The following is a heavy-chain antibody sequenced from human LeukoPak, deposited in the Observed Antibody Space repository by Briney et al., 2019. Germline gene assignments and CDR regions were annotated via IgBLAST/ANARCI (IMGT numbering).Heavy chain of an antibody. J-gene: IGHJ4*02. V-gene: IGHV4-38-2*02. CDR3: ARALNWNYDIYFDS. Sequence: SETLSLNCTVSGGSISSGYYWGWIRQPPGTGLEWIATIYYSGSTYYNPSLKSRVTISVDTSKNQFSLKLSSVTAADTAIYYCARALNWNYDIYFDSWGQGTLVTVSS. CDR1: GGSISSGYY. D-gene: IGHD1-7*01. CDR2: IYYSGST.